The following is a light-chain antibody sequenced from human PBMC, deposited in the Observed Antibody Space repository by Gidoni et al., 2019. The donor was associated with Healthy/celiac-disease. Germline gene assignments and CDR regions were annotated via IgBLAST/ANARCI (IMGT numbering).Light chain of an antibody. V-gene: IGLV2-14*01. Sequence: QSARTQPASVSGSPGQTLTIPCTGTRSDVGGYNYVSWYQQHPGKAPKLMIYDVSTRPSGVSNRFSGSKSRNTASLTISGLQAEDEADYYCSSYTRSSTLYVFGTGTKVTVL. CDR1: RSDVGGYNY. CDR2: DVS. CDR3: SSYTRSSTLYV. J-gene: IGLJ1*01.